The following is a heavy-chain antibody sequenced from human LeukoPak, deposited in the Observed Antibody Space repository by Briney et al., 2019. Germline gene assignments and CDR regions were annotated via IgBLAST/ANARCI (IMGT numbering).Heavy chain of an antibody. CDR2: ISYDGRNE. Sequence: GGSLRLSCAASGFIYNRYGMHWVRQAPGKGLEWVAVISYDGRNEYYTDSVKGRFTISSDNSKNTVYLQMSSLRTEDTAVYYCAKGVGLGGMDVWGQGTTVIVSS. CDR1: GFIYNRYG. D-gene: IGHD1-26*01. CDR3: AKGVGLGGMDV. V-gene: IGHV3-30*18. J-gene: IGHJ6*02.